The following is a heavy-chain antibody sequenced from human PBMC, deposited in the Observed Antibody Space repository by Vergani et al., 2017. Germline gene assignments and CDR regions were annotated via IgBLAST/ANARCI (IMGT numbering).Heavy chain of an antibody. D-gene: IGHD3-22*01. Sequence: EVQLLESGGGLAQPGGSLRLSCAASGFSFPGYAMSWVRQAPGKGLEWVSAISGSGGSTYYADSVKGRFTISRDNSKNTLYLQMNSLRAEDTAVYYCAKVDYYYDSSGYPDFDYWGQGTLVTVSS. CDR1: GFSFPGYA. V-gene: IGHV3-23*01. CDR3: AKVDYYYDSSGYPDFDY. J-gene: IGHJ4*02. CDR2: ISGSGGST.